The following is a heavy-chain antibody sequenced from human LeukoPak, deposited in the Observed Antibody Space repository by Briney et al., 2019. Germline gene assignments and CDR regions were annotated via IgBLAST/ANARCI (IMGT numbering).Heavy chain of an antibody. CDR2: IYSGGST. V-gene: IGHV3-53*01. CDR1: GFTVSSNY. J-gene: IGHJ4*02. Sequence: GGSLRLSCAASGFTVSSNYMSWVRQAPGKGLEWVSVIYSGGSTYYADSVKGRFTISRDNSKNTLYLQMNSLRAEDTAVYYCARVATGATYYFDYRGQGTLVTVSS. CDR3: ARVATGATYYFDY. D-gene: IGHD1-26*01.